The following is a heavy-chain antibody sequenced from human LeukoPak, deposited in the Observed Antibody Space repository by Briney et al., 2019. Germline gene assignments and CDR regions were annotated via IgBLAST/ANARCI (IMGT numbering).Heavy chain of an antibody. D-gene: IGHD6-13*01. J-gene: IGHJ5*02. Sequence: GGSLRLSCAASGFTFSSYWMHWVRQAPGKGLVWVSRINTGGRSTNYADSVKGRFTISRDNAKNTLYLQMNSLRVEDTAVYYCGRLGQGINWFDTWGQGTLVTVSS. CDR2: INTGGRST. CDR1: GFTFSSYW. CDR3: GRLGQGINWFDT. V-gene: IGHV3-74*01.